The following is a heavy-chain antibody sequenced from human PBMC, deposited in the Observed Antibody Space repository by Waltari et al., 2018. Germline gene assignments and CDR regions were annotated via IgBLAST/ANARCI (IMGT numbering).Heavy chain of an antibody. CDR1: GFVFSTYA. J-gene: IGHJ4*02. CDR3: ARENRQWLAPEPYYFDY. Sequence: QVQLVESGGGVVQPGRSLRLSCAASGFVFSTYALHWVRQAPGKGREWVAVLSYDGSNKNYTDSLKGRFTISRDNSKNTMYLQMDSLRTDDTAVYYCARENRQWLAPEPYYFDYWGRGTLVTVTS. V-gene: IGHV3-30*10. CDR2: LSYDGSNK. D-gene: IGHD6-19*01.